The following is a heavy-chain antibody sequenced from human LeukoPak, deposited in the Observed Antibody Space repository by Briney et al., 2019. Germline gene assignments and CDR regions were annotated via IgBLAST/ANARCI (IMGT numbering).Heavy chain of an antibody. CDR1: GFTLSSYA. V-gene: IGHV3-23*01. D-gene: IGHD3-22*01. CDR2: ISGSGGST. Sequence: GGSLRLSCAASGFTLSSYAMSWVRQAPGKGLEWVSAISGSGGSTYYAASVKGRFTISRDNSKNTLYLQMNSLRAEDTAVYYCAKDRKWAVVVTPGFDYWGQGTLVTVSS. CDR3: AKDRKWAVVVTPGFDY. J-gene: IGHJ4*02.